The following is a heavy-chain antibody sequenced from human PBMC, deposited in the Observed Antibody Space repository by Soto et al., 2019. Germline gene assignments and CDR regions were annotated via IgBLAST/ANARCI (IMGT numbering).Heavy chain of an antibody. Sequence: SETLSLTCAVYGGSFSGYYWSWIRQPPGKGLEWIGEINHSGSTNYNPSLKSRVTISVDTSKNQFSLKLSSVTAADTAVYYCARALPAMEDYWGQGTLVTVSS. D-gene: IGHD2-2*01. CDR2: INHSGST. CDR3: ARALPAMEDY. J-gene: IGHJ4*02. CDR1: GGSFSGYY. V-gene: IGHV4-34*01.